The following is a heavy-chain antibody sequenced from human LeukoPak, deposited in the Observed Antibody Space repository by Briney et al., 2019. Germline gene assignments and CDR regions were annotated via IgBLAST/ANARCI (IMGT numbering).Heavy chain of an antibody. Sequence: GASVKVSCKASGGTFSSYAISWVRQAPGQGLEWMGGIIPIFGTANYAQKFQGRVTITTAESTSTAYMELSSLRSEDTAVYYCARGYQPSVRPYYYYMDVWGKGTTVTVSS. V-gene: IGHV1-69*05. D-gene: IGHD2-2*01. CDR3: ARGYQPSVRPYYYYMDV. CDR2: IIPIFGTA. CDR1: GGTFSSYA. J-gene: IGHJ6*03.